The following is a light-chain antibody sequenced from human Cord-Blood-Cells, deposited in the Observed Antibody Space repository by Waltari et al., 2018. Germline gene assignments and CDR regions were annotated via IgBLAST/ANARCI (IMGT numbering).Light chain of an antibody. CDR3: QQYNSYLGT. CDR2: KAS. J-gene: IGKJ1*01. CDR1: QSISSW. V-gene: IGKV1-5*03. Sequence: DIQMTQSPSTLSASVGDRVTLTCRSSQSISSWLAWYQQKPGKARKLLIYKASSLESGVPSRFSGSGAGTEFTLTSSSLQPDDFATYYCQQYNSYLGTFGQETKVEIK.